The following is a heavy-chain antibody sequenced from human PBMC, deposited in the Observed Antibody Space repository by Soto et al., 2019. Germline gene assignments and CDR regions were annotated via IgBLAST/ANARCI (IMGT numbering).Heavy chain of an antibody. D-gene: IGHD4-17*01. CDR1: GYTFTSYY. J-gene: IGHJ6*02. CDR2: INPSGGST. Sequence: QVQLVQSGAEVKKPGASVKVSCKASGYTFTSYYMHWVRQAPGQGLEWMGIINPSGGSTSYAQKFQGRVTLTRDKSTSTVYMGLSSLRSEDTAVYFCARAPATVTTHYYFYGIDVWGQGTTVTVSS. V-gene: IGHV1-46*03. CDR3: ARAPATVTTHYYFYGIDV.